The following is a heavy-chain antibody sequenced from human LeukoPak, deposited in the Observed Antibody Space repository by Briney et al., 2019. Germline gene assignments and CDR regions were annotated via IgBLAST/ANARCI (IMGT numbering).Heavy chain of an antibody. CDR3: ARVLELERLINAFDI. Sequence: PSETLSLTCTVSGGSISSSSYYWGWIRQPPAKGLEWIGSIYYSGSTYYNPSLKSRVTISVDTSKNQFSLKLSSVTAADTAVYYCARVLELERLINAFDIWGQGTMVTVSS. CDR2: IYYSGST. CDR1: GGSISSSSYY. V-gene: IGHV4-39*07. D-gene: IGHD1-1*01. J-gene: IGHJ3*02.